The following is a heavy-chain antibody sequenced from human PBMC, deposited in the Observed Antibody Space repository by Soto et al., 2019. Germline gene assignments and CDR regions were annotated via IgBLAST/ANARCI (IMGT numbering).Heavy chain of an antibody. V-gene: IGHV3-21*01. CDR1: GFTFSSYA. Sequence: NPGGSLRLSCAASGFTFSSYAMSWVRQAPGKGLEWVSSISGSGGYIYYADSVKGRFTISRDNAKNSLYLQMTSLRDEDTALYYCARDRQSTPWYAADYWGQGSLVTVSS. J-gene: IGHJ4*02. CDR3: ARDRQSTPWYAADY. D-gene: IGHD6-13*01. CDR2: ISGSGGYI.